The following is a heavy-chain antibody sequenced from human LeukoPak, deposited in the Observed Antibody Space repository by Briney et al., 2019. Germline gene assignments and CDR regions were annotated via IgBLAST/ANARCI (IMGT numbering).Heavy chain of an antibody. CDR3: ARAVPYDSRGYPGHAFDI. D-gene: IGHD3-22*01. J-gene: IGHJ3*02. V-gene: IGHV3-13*01. CDR2: IGTAGDT. CDR1: GLTFSSHW. Sequence: GGSLRLSCAASGLTFSSHWMHWVRQATGKGLEWVSAIGTAGDTYYPGSVKGRFTISRENAKNSLYLQMNSLRAGDTAVYYCARAVPYDSRGYPGHAFDIWGQGTMVTVSS.